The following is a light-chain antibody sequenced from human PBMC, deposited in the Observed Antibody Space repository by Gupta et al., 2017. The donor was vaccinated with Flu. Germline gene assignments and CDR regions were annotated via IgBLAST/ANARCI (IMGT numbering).Light chain of an antibody. Sequence: PAILAVFPGERATPSCRASQIGSSFLSCYQKKPGQAPRLLIDGASTRATVIPALRSRSGSGTVFTPTISSLQSEYVAVYYCQNDNNPLHTFGQGTNVDIK. CDR3: QNDNNPLHT. V-gene: IGKV3-15*01. J-gene: IGKJ1*01. CDR2: GAS. CDR1: QIGSSF.